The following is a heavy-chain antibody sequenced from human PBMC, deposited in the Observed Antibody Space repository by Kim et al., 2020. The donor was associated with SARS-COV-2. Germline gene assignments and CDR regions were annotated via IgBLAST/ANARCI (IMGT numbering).Heavy chain of an antibody. CDR1: GFTFSTYA. CDR3: AKPSPTYFGY. CDR2: IYSTGSNT. V-gene: IGHV3-23*03. Sequence: GGSLRLSCAASGFTFSTYAMSWVRQAPEKGLEWVSVIYSTGSNTSYADSVKGRFTISRDNSKNTLYLQLISLRAEDTAVYYCAKPSPTYFGYWGQ. J-gene: IGHJ4*02. D-gene: IGHD6-6*01.